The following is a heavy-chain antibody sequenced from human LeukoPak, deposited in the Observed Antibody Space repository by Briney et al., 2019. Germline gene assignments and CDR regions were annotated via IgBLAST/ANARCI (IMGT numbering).Heavy chain of an antibody. CDR1: GGSISTYY. CDR3: ARAYCSGGSCYSSRGMFDP. Sequence: SETLSLTCTVSGGSISTYYWSWLRQPPGKGLQWIGYIYYSGGTNYNPSLKSRVTMSVDTSKNQFSLNLSSVTATDTAVYYCARAYCSGGSCYSSRGMFDPWGQGTLVTVSS. D-gene: IGHD2-15*01. J-gene: IGHJ5*02. CDR2: IYYSGGT. V-gene: IGHV4-59*01.